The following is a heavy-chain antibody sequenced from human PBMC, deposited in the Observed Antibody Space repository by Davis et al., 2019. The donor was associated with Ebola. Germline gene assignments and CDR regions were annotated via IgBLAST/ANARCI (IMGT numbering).Heavy chain of an antibody. D-gene: IGHD1-20*01. Sequence: PSETLSLTCTVSGGSISSYYWSWIRQPPGKGLEWIGYIYYSGSTNYNPSLKSRVTISVDTSKNQFSLKLSSVTAADTAVYYCARIYNWNWFDPWGQGTLVTVSS. CDR3: ARIYNWNWFDP. CDR2: IYYSGST. CDR1: GGSISSYY. V-gene: IGHV4-59*01. J-gene: IGHJ5*02.